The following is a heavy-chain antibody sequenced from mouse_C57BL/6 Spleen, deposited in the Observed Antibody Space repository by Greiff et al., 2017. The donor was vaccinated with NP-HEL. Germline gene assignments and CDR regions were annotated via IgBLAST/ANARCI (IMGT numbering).Heavy chain of an antibody. CDR2: ISSGGSYT. CDR3: ARHLLNYDYWYFDV. V-gene: IGHV5-6*02. Sequence: DVKLVESGGDLVKPGGSLKLSCAASGFTFSSYGMSWVRQTPDKRLEWVATISSGGSYTYYPDSVKGRFTISRDNAKNTLYLQMSSLKSEDTAMYYCARHLLNYDYWYFDVWGTGTTVTVSS. D-gene: IGHD2-4*01. CDR1: GFTFSSYG. J-gene: IGHJ1*03.